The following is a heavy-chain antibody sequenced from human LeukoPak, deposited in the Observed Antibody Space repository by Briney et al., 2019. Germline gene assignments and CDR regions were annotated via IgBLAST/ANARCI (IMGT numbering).Heavy chain of an antibody. CDR1: GYTFTSYD. J-gene: IGHJ5*02. CDR2: MNPNSGNT. D-gene: IGHD3-3*01. Sequence: ASVKVSCKASGYTFTSYDINWVRQATGQGLEWMGWMNPNSGNTGYAQKFQGRVTMTRNTSISTAYMELSSLRSEDTAVYYCARGMDYDFWSGYYFWFDPWGQGALVTVSS. CDR3: ARGMDYDFWSGYYFWFDP. V-gene: IGHV1-8*01.